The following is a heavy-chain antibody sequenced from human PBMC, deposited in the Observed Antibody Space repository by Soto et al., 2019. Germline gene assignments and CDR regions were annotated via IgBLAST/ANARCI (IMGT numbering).Heavy chain of an antibody. CDR1: GFTVSSNY. CDR3: ARGGPYSSSSPHDAFDI. D-gene: IGHD6-6*01. V-gene: IGHV3-66*01. CDR2: IYSGGST. J-gene: IGHJ3*02. Sequence: GGSLRLSCAASGFTVSSNYMSWVRQAPGKGLEWVSVIYSGGSTYYADSVKGRFTISRDNSKNTLYLQMNSLRAEDTAVYYCARGGPYSSSSPHDAFDIWGQGTMVTVSS.